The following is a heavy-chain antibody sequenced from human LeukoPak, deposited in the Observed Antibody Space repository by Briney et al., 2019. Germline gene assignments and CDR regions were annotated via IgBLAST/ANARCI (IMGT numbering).Heavy chain of an antibody. CDR1: GGSFSGYY. V-gene: IGHV4-34*01. Sequence: SETLSLTCAVYGGSFSGYYWSWIRQPPGKGLEWIGEINHSGSTNYNPSLKSRVTISVDTSKNQFSLKLSSVTAADTAVYYCARGRGGPYYYYYMDFWGKGTTVTVSS. CDR2: INHSGST. D-gene: IGHD3-10*01. J-gene: IGHJ6*03. CDR3: ARGRGGPYYYYYMDF.